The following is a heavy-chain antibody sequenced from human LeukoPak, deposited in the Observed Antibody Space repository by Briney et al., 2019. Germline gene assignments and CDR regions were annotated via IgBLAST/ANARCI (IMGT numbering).Heavy chain of an antibody. CDR3: AKTGYPATYYYHYYMDV. D-gene: IGHD1-14*01. J-gene: IGHJ6*03. V-gene: IGHV3-11*04. CDR1: GFTFSDYY. CDR2: ISSSGSTI. Sequence: GGSLRLSCAASGFTFSDYYMSWLRQAPGKGLEWVSYISSSGSTIYYADSVKGRFTISRDNAKNSLYPQMNSLRAEDTAVYYCAKTGYPATYYYHYYMDVWGKGTTVTVSS.